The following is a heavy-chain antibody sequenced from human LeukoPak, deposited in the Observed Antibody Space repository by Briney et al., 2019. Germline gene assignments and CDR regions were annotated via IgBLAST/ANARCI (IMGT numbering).Heavy chain of an antibody. Sequence: SETLSLTCTVSGGSISSYYWSWIRQPPGKGPEWIGYIYYSGSTNYNPSLKSRVTISVVTSKNQFSLKLSSVTAADTAVYYCARPTSGSYAAWYLDLWGRGTLVTVSS. CDR2: IYYSGST. D-gene: IGHD1-26*01. CDR3: ARPTSGSYAAWYLDL. CDR1: GGSISSYY. V-gene: IGHV4-59*08. J-gene: IGHJ2*01.